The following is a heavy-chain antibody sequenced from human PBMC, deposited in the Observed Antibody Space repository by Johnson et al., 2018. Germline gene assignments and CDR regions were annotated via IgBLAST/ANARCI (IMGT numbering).Heavy chain of an antibody. D-gene: IGHD6-6*01. Sequence: VQLVQSGGGLVQPGGSLRLSCAASGFTFSNYAMHWVRQAPGKGLEYVSAISTNGGSTYYANSVKGRFTISRDNSKNTLYLQMGSLRVEDMAVYYCARGGYSSSFSYYYCYMDGWGKGTTVTVAS. J-gene: IGHJ6*03. CDR2: ISTNGGST. CDR3: ARGGYSSSFSYYYCYMDG. V-gene: IGHV3-64*01. CDR1: GFTFSNYA.